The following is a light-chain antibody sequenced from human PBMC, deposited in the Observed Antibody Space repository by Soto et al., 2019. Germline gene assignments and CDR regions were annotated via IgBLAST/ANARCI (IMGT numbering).Light chain of an antibody. J-gene: IGKJ5*01. CDR1: QSVSSSY. CDR2: GAS. V-gene: IGKV3-20*01. Sequence: EIALTQSPGTMSLSPGERATLSCRRSQSVSSSYLAWYQQKPAQAPRLLIYGASSRATGIPDRFSGSGSGTDFTLTISRLEPEDFAVYYCQQYGSSPDTFGQGTRLEIK. CDR3: QQYGSSPDT.